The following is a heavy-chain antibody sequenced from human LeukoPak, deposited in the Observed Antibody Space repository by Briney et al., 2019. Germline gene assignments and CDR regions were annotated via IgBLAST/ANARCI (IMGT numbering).Heavy chain of an antibody. D-gene: IGHD6-19*01. CDR2: ITGTGGST. Sequence: SGASLRLSCAVSGFSLSTYGVSWVRQPPGKGLEWVSGITGTGGSTYYADSVKGRFTVSRDTSKNTLYLQMNSLRAEDTAIYYCAKDHGTAVAGFYYWGQGTLVTVSS. CDR1: GFSLSTYG. J-gene: IGHJ4*02. V-gene: IGHV3-23*01. CDR3: AKDHGTAVAGFYY.